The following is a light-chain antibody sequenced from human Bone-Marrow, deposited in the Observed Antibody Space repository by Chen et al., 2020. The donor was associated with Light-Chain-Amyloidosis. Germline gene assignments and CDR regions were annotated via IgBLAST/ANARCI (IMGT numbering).Light chain of an antibody. CDR2: GNT. CDR3: QSYDNSLSGPVV. V-gene: IGLV1-40*01. Sequence: QSVLTQPPSVSGAPGQRVTISCTGSSSNIGAGFSVHWYQQLSGTVPKLLIYGNTNRPSGGPDLFSGSRSGTTASRAITGLQAEDEADYYCQSYDNSLSGPVVFGGGTKLTVL. J-gene: IGLJ2*01. CDR1: SSNIGAGFS.